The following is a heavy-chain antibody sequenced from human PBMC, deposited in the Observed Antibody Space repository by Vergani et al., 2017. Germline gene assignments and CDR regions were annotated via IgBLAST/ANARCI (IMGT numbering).Heavy chain of an antibody. V-gene: IGHV1-8*03. CDR2: MNPNSGNT. Sequence: QVQLVQSGAEVKKPEASVKVSCKASGYTFTSYDINWVRQATGQGLEWMGWMNPNSGNTGYAQKFQGRVTITRNTSISTAYMELSSLRSEDTAVYYCARGRSSSWYTYGMDVWGQGTTVTVSS. CDR1: GYTFTSYD. J-gene: IGHJ6*02. D-gene: IGHD6-13*01. CDR3: ARGRSSSWYTYGMDV.